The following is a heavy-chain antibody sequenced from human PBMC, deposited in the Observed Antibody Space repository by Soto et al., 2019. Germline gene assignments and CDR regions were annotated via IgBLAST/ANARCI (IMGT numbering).Heavy chain of an antibody. CDR2: TSSDGNNK. J-gene: IGHJ4*02. D-gene: IGHD3-22*01. V-gene: IGHV3-30*18. Sequence: QVQLVESGGGVVQPGRSLRLSCAASGFTFSSYGMHWVRQAPGKGLEWVAVTSSDGNNKYYADSVKGRFTISRDNSKNTLYLQMDSLRAEDTAVYFCAKQRSSGYYEGLVDYWGQGTLVTVSS. CDR3: AKQRSSGYYEGLVDY. CDR1: GFTFSSYG.